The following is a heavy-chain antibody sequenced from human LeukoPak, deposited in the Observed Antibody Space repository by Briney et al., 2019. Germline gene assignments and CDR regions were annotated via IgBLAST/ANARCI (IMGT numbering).Heavy chain of an antibody. CDR1: GGSISSGGYS. Sequence: SETLSLTCAVSGGSISSGGYSWSWIRQPPGKGLEWIGYIYHSGSTNYNPSLKSRVTISVDTSKNQFSLKLSSVTAADTAVYYCARVGTNRTGAVAGAFDYWGQGTLVTVSS. CDR3: ARVGTNRTGAVAGAFDY. CDR2: IYHSGST. V-gene: IGHV4-30-2*01. J-gene: IGHJ4*02. D-gene: IGHD6-19*01.